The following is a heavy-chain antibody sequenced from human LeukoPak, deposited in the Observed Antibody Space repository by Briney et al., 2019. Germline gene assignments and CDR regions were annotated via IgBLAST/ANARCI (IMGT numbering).Heavy chain of an antibody. Sequence: SETLSLTCTVSGDSISSSSYYWAWIRQPPGKGLEWIGSVYYSGSTYYNPSLKSRVTMSVDTSKNQFSLKLSSVTAADTAVFYCARDHRAAAGRRHNWFDPWGQGTVATVSS. J-gene: IGHJ5*02. CDR3: ARDHRAAAGRRHNWFDP. D-gene: IGHD6-13*01. CDR2: VYYSGST. CDR1: GDSISSSSYY. V-gene: IGHV4-39*07.